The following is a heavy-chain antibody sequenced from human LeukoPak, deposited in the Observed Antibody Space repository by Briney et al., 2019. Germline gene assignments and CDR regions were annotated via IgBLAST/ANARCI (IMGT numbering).Heavy chain of an antibody. D-gene: IGHD3-22*01. J-gene: IGHJ4*02. Sequence: GGSLRLSCAASGLTFSSYWMTWVRQAPGKGLEWVAHINQDGSEKYYVDSVKGRFTISRDNAKNSLYLQMNSLRAEDTAVYYCAKDPPGGDYYDSSGYYQYYFDYWGQGTLVTVSS. CDR1: GLTFSSYW. V-gene: IGHV3-7*03. CDR3: AKDPPGGDYYDSSGYYQYYFDY. CDR2: INQDGSEK.